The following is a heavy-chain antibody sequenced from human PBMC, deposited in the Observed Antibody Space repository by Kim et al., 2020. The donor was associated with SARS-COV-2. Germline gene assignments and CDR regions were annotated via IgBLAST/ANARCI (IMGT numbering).Heavy chain of an antibody. Sequence: SETLSLTCAVYGGSFSGYYWSWIRQPPGKGLEWIGEINHSGSTNYNPSLKSRVTISVDTSKNQFSLKLSSVTAADTAVYYCARVGYDYVWGSYRPRDYFDYWGQGTLVTVSS. CDR1: GGSFSGYY. V-gene: IGHV4-34*01. D-gene: IGHD3-16*02. CDR2: INHSGST. J-gene: IGHJ4*02. CDR3: ARVGYDYVWGSYRPRDYFDY.